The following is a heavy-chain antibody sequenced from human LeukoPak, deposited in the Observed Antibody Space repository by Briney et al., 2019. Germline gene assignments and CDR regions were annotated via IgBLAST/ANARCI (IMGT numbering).Heavy chain of an antibody. J-gene: IGHJ4*02. D-gene: IGHD3-10*01. CDR2: ISGSGGST. CDR1: GFTFSSYA. CDR3: AKGGFGELLISSGFDY. V-gene: IGHV3-23*01. Sequence: PGGSLRLSCAASGFTFSSYAMSWVRQAPGKGLEWVSGISGSGGSTYNADSVKGRFTISRDNSKNTLYLQMNSLRAEDTAVYYCAKGGFGELLISSGFDYWGQGTLVTVSS.